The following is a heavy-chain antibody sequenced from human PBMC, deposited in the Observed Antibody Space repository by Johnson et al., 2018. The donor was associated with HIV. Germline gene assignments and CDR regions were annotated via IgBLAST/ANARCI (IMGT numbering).Heavy chain of an antibody. CDR2: ISYDGSNK. J-gene: IGHJ3*02. D-gene: IGHD5-18*01. CDR3: ARLSRRGRYGYKFGVSHDAFDI. V-gene: IGHV3-30-3*01. Sequence: QVQLVESGGGVVQPGRSLRLSCAASGFTFSSYAIHWVRQAPAKGLEWVAVISYDGSNKYYADSVKGRFTISRDNSKNTLYLQMNSLRSEDTAVYYCARLSRRGRYGYKFGVSHDAFDIWGQGTMVTVYS. CDR1: GFTFSSYA.